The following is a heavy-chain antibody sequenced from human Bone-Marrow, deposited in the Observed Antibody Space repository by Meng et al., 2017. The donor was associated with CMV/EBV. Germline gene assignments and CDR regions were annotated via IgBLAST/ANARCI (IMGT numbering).Heavy chain of an antibody. J-gene: IGHJ4*02. Sequence: LSLTCAASGFTFSSYWMSWVRQAPGKGLEWVANIKQDGSEKYYVDSVKGRFIVSRDNTEKSLSLQLNSLRAEDTAVYYCARDPDVDNRGNSWATFDYWGQGVLVTVAS. V-gene: IGHV3-7*01. CDR3: ARDPDVDNRGNSWATFDY. D-gene: IGHD2-15*01. CDR2: IKQDGSEK. CDR1: GFTFSSYW.